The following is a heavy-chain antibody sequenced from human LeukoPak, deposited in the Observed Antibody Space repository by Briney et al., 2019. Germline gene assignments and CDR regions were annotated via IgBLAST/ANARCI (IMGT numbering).Heavy chain of an antibody. D-gene: IGHD3-22*01. CDR1: GYTFADYY. J-gene: IGHJ2*01. Sequence: ASVKVSCKASGYTFADYYIHWVRQAPGQGLEWMGGIIPIFGTANYAQKFQGRVTITADKSTSTAYMELSSLRSEDTAVYYCARGSDYYDSSGYLGYWYFDLWGRGTLVTVSS. V-gene: IGHV1-69*06. CDR2: IIPIFGTA. CDR3: ARGSDYYDSSGYLGYWYFDL.